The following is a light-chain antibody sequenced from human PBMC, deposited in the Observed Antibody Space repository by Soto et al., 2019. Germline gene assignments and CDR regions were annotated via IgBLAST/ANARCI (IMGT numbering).Light chain of an antibody. CDR2: DAS. V-gene: IGKV3-11*01. Sequence: EIVLTQYPATLSLSPGERATLSCRASQSVSSYLAWYQQKPGQAPRLLIYDASNRATGIPARFSGSGSGTDFTLTISSLEPDDFAVYSCQQRSDWPSTFGGGTKVQIK. J-gene: IGKJ4*01. CDR3: QQRSDWPST. CDR1: QSVSSY.